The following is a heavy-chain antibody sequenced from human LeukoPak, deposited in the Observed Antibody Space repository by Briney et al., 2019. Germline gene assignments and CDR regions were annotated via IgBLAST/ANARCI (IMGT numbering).Heavy chain of an antibody. CDR3: ARWGYGGTPLDY. D-gene: IGHD3-16*01. CDR2: INPSGGST. J-gene: IGHJ4*02. Sequence: ASVKVSCMASGYTFTSYYMHWVRQAPGQGLEWMGIINPSGGSTSYAQKFQGRVTMTRDTSTSTVYMELSSLRSEDTAVYYCARWGYGGTPLDYWGQGTLVTVSS. CDR1: GYTFTSYY. V-gene: IGHV1-46*01.